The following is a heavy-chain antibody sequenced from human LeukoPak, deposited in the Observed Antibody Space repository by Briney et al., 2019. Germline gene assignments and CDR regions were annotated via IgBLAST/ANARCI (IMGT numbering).Heavy chain of an antibody. V-gene: IGHV3-48*01. Sequence: GGSLRLSCAASGFTFNTYTMNWVRQAPGKGLEWVSYISGSSGIIDYADSVRGRFTISRDNAKNSLYLQMNSLRAEDTAVYYCARSNNWFDPWGQGTLVTVSS. J-gene: IGHJ5*02. CDR2: ISGSSGII. CDR3: ARSNNWFDP. CDR1: GFTFNTYT.